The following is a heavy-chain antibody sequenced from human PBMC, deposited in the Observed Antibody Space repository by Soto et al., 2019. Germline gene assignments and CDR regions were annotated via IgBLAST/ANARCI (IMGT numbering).Heavy chain of an antibody. Sequence: SDTLSLTCTVSGGSISSYYWSWIRQPPGKGLEWIGYIYYSGSTNYNPSLKSRVTISVDTSKNQFSLKLSSVTAADTAVYYCARAAAGTTYYYGMDVWGQGTTVTVSS. V-gene: IGHV4-59*01. CDR1: GGSISSYY. CDR3: ARAAAGTTYYYGMDV. D-gene: IGHD6-13*01. J-gene: IGHJ6*02. CDR2: IYYSGST.